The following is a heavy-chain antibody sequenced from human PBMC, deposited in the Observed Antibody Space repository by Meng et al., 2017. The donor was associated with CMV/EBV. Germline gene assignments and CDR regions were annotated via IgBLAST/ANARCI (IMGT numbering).Heavy chain of an antibody. J-gene: IGHJ5*02. CDR1: GGSIISGDSY. CDR3: ARKSLNWFDP. V-gene: IGHV4-30-4*08. Sequence: LTCTVSGGSIISGDSYWSWIRQSPGKGPEWIGYVFYSGFSYSNPSLESRVAISVDTSKNQFSLNLSSATAADTAMYYCARKSLNWFDPWGQGILVTVSS. D-gene: IGHD3-16*02. CDR2: VFYSGFS.